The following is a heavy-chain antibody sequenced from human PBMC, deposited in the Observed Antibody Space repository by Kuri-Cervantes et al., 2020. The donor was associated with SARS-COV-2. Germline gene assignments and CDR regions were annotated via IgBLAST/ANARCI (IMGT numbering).Heavy chain of an antibody. D-gene: IGHD1-26*01. Sequence: LSLTCAASGFTFSSYGMHWVRQAPGKGLEWVAVIWYDGSNKYYADSVKGRFTISRDNSKNTLYLQMNSLRAEDTALYYCVRALGAAEADFWGRGTLVTVSS. V-gene: IGHV3-33*01. CDR3: VRALGAAEADF. J-gene: IGHJ4*02. CDR2: IWYDGSNK. CDR1: GFTFSSYG.